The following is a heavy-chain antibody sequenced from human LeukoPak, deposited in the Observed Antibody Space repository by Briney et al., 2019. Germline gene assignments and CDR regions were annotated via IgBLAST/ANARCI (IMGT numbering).Heavy chain of an antibody. Sequence: PSQTLSLTCTVSGGSISSGDYYWSWIRQPPGKGLEWIAYMYYNGSTYYNPSLKSRVTMSADTSKNQLSLKLSSVTAADTAVYYCARPYYYDSRIDPWGQGILVTVSS. V-gene: IGHV4-30-4*01. CDR1: GGSISSGDYY. CDR3: ARPYYYDSRIDP. CDR2: MYYNGST. J-gene: IGHJ5*02. D-gene: IGHD3-22*01.